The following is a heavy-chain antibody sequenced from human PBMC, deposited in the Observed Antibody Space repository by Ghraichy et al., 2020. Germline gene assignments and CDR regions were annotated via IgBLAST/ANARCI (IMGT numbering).Heavy chain of an antibody. J-gene: IGHJ4*02. D-gene: IGHD4-11*01. CDR3: AKDRAYSAEYPDFDY. V-gene: IGHV3-9*01. CDR1: GFTFDDYA. Sequence: SLNISCAASGFTFDDYAIHWVRQAPGKGLEWVSGISWNSGTIGYADSVKGRFTISRDDAKNSLYLQMSSLKPEDTALYYCAKDRAYSAEYPDFDYWGQGALVTVSS. CDR2: ISWNSGTI.